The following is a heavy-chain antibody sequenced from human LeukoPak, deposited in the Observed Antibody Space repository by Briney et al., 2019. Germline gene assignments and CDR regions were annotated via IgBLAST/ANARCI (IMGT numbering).Heavy chain of an antibody. V-gene: IGHV1-69*04. CDR2: IIPILGIA. J-gene: IGHJ5*02. CDR3: ARPLIGAMVS. D-gene: IGHD5-18*01. CDR1: GGTFIIYA. Sequence: SVTVSCKASGGTFIIYAIRWVRQAPGQGLVWMGRIIPILGIANYAQKFQGRVTITADKSTSTAYMELSSLKSEDTAVYYCARPLIGAMVSWGQGTLVTVSS.